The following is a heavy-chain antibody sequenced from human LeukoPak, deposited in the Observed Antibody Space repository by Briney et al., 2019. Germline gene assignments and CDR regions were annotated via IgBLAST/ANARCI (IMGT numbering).Heavy chain of an antibody. CDR2: INQDGSEK. J-gene: IGHJ4*02. V-gene: IGHV3-7*01. Sequence: GGSLRLSCAASGFTFSGHFMSWVRQAPGKGLEWVANINQDGSEKYYVESVKGRFTISRDNARDSLYLQMNSLRAEDTAVYYCARAEYYYGSGTTLGVDWGQGTLATVSS. CDR1: GFTFSGHF. D-gene: IGHD3-10*01. CDR3: ARAEYYYGSGTTLGVD.